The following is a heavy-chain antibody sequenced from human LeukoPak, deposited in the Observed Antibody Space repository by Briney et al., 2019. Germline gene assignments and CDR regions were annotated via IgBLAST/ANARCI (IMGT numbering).Heavy chain of an antibody. CDR2: INPNSGGT. D-gene: IGHD5-24*01. V-gene: IGHV1-2*06. CDR3: ARVIVEMATITRDSDAFDI. CDR1: GYTFTGYY. J-gene: IGHJ3*02. Sequence: ASVKVSCKASGYTFTGYYMHRVRQAPGQGLEWMGRINPNSGGTNYAQKFQGRVTMTRDTSISTAYMELSRLRSDDTAVYYCARVIVEMATITRDSDAFDIWGQGTMVTVSS.